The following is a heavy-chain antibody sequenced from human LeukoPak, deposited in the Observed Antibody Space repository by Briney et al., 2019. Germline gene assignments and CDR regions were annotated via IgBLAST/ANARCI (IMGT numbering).Heavy chain of an antibody. CDR1: GGTFSSYA. J-gene: IGHJ6*03. D-gene: IGHD3-16*01. Sequence: GASVKVSCKASGGTFSSYAISWVRQAPGQGLEWMGGIIPIFGTANYAQKFQGRVTITADKSTSTAYMELSSLRSEDTAVYYCARFMTYYYYMDVWGKGTTVTISS. CDR3: ARFMTYYYYMDV. V-gene: IGHV1-69*06. CDR2: IIPIFGTA.